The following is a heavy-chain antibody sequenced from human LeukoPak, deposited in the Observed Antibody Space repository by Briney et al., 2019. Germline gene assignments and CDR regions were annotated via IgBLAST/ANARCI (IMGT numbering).Heavy chain of an antibody. Sequence: GGSLRLSCAASGFTFNNARMSWARQAPGKGLEWVGRTRTKANSYTTEYAASVKGRFSISRDDSKNSLYLQMNSLKTEDTAVYYCARVGRYFDAFDIWGQGTMVTVSS. CDR2: TRTKANSYTT. CDR3: ARVGRYFDAFDI. CDR1: GFTFNNAR. D-gene: IGHD1-26*01. V-gene: IGHV3-72*01. J-gene: IGHJ3*02.